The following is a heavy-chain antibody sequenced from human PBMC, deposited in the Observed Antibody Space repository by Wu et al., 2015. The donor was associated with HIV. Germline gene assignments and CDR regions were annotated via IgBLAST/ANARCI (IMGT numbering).Heavy chain of an antibody. CDR2: ISAYNGNT. V-gene: IGHV1-18*01. Sequence: QVHLVQSGAEVKKSGSSVKVSCQASGGTFTSYAFSWVRQAPGQGFEWMGGISAYNGNTNYAQKLQGRVTMTTDTSTSTAYMELRSLRSEDTAVYYCARVGWGQDYVWGSSRIGYWGQGTLVTVSS. D-gene: IGHD3-16*01. CDR1: GGTFTSYA. J-gene: IGHJ4*02. CDR3: ARVGWGQDYVWGSSRIGY.